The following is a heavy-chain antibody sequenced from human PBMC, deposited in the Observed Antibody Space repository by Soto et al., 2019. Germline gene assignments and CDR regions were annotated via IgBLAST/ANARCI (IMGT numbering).Heavy chain of an antibody. J-gene: IGHJ4*02. V-gene: IGHV1-8*01. CDR3: ARVPSRIVVVAATSPFDY. CDR1: GYTFTSYD. CDR2: MNPNSGNT. Sequence: QVQLVQSGAEVKKPRASVKVSCKASGYTFTSYDINWVRQATGQGLEWMGWMNPNSGNTGYAQKFQGRVTMTRNTSISTAYMELSSLRSEDTAVYYCARVPSRIVVVAATSPFDYWGQGTLVTVSS. D-gene: IGHD2-15*01.